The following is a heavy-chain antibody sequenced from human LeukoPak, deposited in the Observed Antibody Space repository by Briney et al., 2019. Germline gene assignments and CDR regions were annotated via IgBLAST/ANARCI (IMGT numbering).Heavy chain of an antibody. D-gene: IGHD2-2*01. V-gene: IGHV1-69*05. CDR2: IIPIFGTA. CDR1: GGTFSSYA. J-gene: IGHJ5*02. CDR3: ARGYVQWPSGWFDP. Sequence: SVKVSCKASGGTFSSYAISWVRQAPGQGLEWMGGIIPIFGTANYAQKFQGRVTMTTDTSTSTAYMELRSLRSDDTAVYYCARGYVQWPSGWFDPWGQGTLVTVSS.